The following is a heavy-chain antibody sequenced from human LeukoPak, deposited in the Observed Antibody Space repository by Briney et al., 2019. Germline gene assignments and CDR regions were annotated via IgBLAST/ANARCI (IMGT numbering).Heavy chain of an antibody. CDR1: GYTFTSYD. CDR2: MNPNSGNT. J-gene: IGHJ3*02. D-gene: IGHD2-2*01. V-gene: IGHV1-8*03. Sequence: ASLKLSCKASGYTFTSYDINWVRQAPGQGLEWMGWMNPNSGNTGYAQKFHGRVTITRNTSISTAYMELSSLRSEDTAVYYCARALVDDAFDIWGQGTMVTVSS. CDR3: ARALVDDAFDI.